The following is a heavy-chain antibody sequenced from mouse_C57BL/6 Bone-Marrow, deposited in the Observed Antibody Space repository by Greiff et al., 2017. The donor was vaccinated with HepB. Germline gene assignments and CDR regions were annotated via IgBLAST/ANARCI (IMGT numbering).Heavy chain of an antibody. CDR2: INPYNGGT. V-gene: IGHV1-19*01. J-gene: IGHJ4*01. CDR3: ARPNWDRYYYAMDY. D-gene: IGHD4-1*01. Sequence: EVQLQQSGPVLVKPGASVKMSCKASGYTFTDYYMNWVKQSHGKSLEWIGVINPYNGGTSYNQKFKGKATLTVDKSSSTAYMELNSLTSEDSAVYYCARPNWDRYYYAMDYWGQGTSVTVSS. CDR1: GYTFTDYY.